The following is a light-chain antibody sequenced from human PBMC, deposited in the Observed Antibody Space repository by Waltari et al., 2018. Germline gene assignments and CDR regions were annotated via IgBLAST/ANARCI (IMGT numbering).Light chain of an antibody. CDR3: SSYIDSSTLEL. Sequence: QSALTQPASVSGSPGQSITISCTGTRSDIGGFNYFSWYQQVPGKAPKLMIYDVSNRPSGVSSRFSGSKSGNTASLTISGLQAEDEADYFCSSYIDSSTLELFGGGTSLTVL. CDR1: RSDIGGFNY. J-gene: IGLJ2*01. CDR2: DVS. V-gene: IGLV2-14*03.